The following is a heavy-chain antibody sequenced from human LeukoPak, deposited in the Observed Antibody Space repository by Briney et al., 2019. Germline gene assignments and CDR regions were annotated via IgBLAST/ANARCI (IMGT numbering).Heavy chain of an antibody. CDR1: GFTFSSYE. CDR3: ARAGYCSGTSCPPWYFDL. Sequence: GGSLRLSCAASGFTFSSYEMNWVCQAPGKGLEWVSVKGRFTISRDNAKNSLYLQMNSLRADDTAVYYCARAGYCSGTSCPPWYFDLWGRGTLVTVSS. J-gene: IGHJ2*01. V-gene: IGHV3-48*03. D-gene: IGHD2-2*01.